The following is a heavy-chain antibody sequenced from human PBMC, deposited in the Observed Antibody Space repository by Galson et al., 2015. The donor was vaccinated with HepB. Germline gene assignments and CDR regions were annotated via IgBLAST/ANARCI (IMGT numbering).Heavy chain of an antibody. J-gene: IGHJ4*02. Sequence: SLRLSCAATGFTFSNYAMNWVRQAPGKGLEWVSTINRSGGSTFYADSVKGRFTISRDNSKNTLYLQMSSLRAEDMAFYYCAKGRHYDHITEFDYWGQGALVTVSS. CDR3: AKGRHYDHITEFDY. V-gene: IGHV3-23*01. CDR2: INRSGGST. D-gene: IGHD3-22*01. CDR1: GFTFSNYA.